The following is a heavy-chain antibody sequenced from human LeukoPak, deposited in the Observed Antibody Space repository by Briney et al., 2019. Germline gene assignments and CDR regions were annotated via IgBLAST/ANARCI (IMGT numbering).Heavy chain of an antibody. CDR3: ARLGYCSSTSCYGDY. Sequence: PSETLSLTCAVYGGSFSGYYWSWIRQPPGKGLEWIGEINHSGSTNYNPSHKSRVTISVDTSKNQFSLKLSSVTAADTAVYYCARLGYCSSTSCYGDYWGQGTLVTVSS. CDR1: GGSFSGYY. CDR2: INHSGST. J-gene: IGHJ4*02. V-gene: IGHV4-34*01. D-gene: IGHD2-2*01.